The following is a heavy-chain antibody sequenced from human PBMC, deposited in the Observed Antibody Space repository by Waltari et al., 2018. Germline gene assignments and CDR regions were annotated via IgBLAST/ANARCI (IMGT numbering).Heavy chain of an antibody. Sequence: EVQLVESGGGWVQPGGSLRLSCVASGFTFHTFWMSWVRRAPGKGLEWVTDIKQDGSDTYYADSVKGRFTVSRDNAKNSLYLQMNSLRVEDTAVYYCARDWEGDRPNFDYWGQGTLVTVSS. CDR3: ARDWEGDRPNFDY. J-gene: IGHJ4*02. CDR1: GFTFHTFW. D-gene: IGHD1-26*01. V-gene: IGHV3-7*04. CDR2: IKQDGSDT.